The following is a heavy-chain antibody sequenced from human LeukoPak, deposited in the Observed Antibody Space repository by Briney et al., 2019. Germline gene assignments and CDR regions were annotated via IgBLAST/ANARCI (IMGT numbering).Heavy chain of an antibody. D-gene: IGHD6-13*01. CDR2: MNPNSGKT. CDR1: GYTFTTSD. V-gene: IGHV1-8*01. J-gene: IGHJ4*02. Sequence: ASVKVSCKASGYTFTTSDINWVRQATGQGLEWMGWMNPNSGKTGSAQKFQGRLTMTKNTSTTTAYMEVTGLRFEDTAIYYCARGRPGPAGAGTYDFWGQGTLITFSS. CDR3: ARGRPGPAGAGTYDF.